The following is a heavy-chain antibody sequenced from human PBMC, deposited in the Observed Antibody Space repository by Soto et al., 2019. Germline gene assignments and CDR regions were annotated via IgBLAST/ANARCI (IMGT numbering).Heavy chain of an antibody. J-gene: IGHJ3*02. Sequence: QVQLQESGPGLVKPSQTLSLTCTVSGGSISSGGYYWSWIRQHPGKGLEWIGYIYYSGSTYYNPSLKSLVTISVDTSKNQFSLKLSSVTAADTAVYYCARSDTVTTGLGHDAFDIWGQGTMVTVSS. D-gene: IGHD4-17*01. CDR3: ARSDTVTTGLGHDAFDI. CDR1: GGSISSGGYY. CDR2: IYYSGST. V-gene: IGHV4-31*01.